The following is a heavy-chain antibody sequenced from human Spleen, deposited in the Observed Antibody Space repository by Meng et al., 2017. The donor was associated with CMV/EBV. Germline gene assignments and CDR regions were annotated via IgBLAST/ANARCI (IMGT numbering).Heavy chain of an antibody. CDR3: ARGTTSPDYYYYGMDV. CDR2: ISLYTGNK. D-gene: IGHD4-17*01. CDR1: GYSFTSYG. V-gene: IGHV1-18*01. Sequence: ASVKVSCKASGYSFTSYGISWVRQAPGQGLEWVGWISLYTGNKNYDQKFQGRLTMTTDTSTSTAYMELRSLRSDDTAVYYCARGTTSPDYYYYGMDVWGQGTTVTVSS. J-gene: IGHJ6*02.